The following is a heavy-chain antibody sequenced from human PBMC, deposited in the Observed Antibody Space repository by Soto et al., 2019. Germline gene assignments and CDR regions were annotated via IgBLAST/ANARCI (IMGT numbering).Heavy chain of an antibody. V-gene: IGHV5-51*01. Sequence: ESLKISXKGSGYSFTXYWIGWVRQMXGKGLEWMGIIYPGDSDTRYSPSFQGQVTISADKSISTAYLQWSSLKASDTAMYYCARLNVAGVYYSGMDVWGQGTTVTLSS. CDR2: IYPGDSDT. CDR1: GYSFTXYW. CDR3: ARLNVAGVYYSGMDV. J-gene: IGHJ6*02. D-gene: IGHD6-19*01.